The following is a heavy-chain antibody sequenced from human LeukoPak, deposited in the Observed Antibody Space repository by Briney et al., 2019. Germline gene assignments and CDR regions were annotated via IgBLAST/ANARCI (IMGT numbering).Heavy chain of an antibody. CDR2: ITSSSSYI. D-gene: IGHD3-16*01. V-gene: IGHV3-21*01. CDR1: GFTFSSYT. J-gene: IGHJ4*02. Sequence: GGSLRLSCAASGFTFSSYTMNCVRQAPGKGLEWVSSITSSSSYIYYADSVKGRFTISRDNAKNSLCLQMNSLRVEDTALYCARGRGWVDHWGQGTLVTVSS. CDR3: ARGRGWVDH.